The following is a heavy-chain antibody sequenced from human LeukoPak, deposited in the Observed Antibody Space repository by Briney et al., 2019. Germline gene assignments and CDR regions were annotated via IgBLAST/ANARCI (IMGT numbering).Heavy chain of an antibody. CDR2: IYYSGST. J-gene: IGHJ4*02. CDR1: GGSISSRSYY. Sequence: NPSETLSLTCTVSGGSISSRSYYWGWIRQPPGKGLEWIGSIYYSGSTYYNSSLKSRVTISVDTSKNQFSLKLSSVTAADTAVYYCARARDYAFDYWGQGTLVTVSS. CDR3: ARARDYAFDY. D-gene: IGHD4-17*01. V-gene: IGHV4-39*01.